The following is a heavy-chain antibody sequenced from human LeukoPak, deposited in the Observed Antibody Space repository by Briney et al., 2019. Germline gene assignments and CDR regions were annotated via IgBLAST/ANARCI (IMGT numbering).Heavy chain of an antibody. J-gene: IGHJ6*02. V-gene: IGHV4-59*01. CDR1: GGSISGYY. D-gene: IGHD5-12*01. CDR2: IYDSGST. CDR3: ARGGSGYDSFYYYGMDV. Sequence: PSETLSLTCTVSGGSISGYYWSWIRQPPGKGLEWIGYIYDSGSTNYNPSLKSRVTISVDTSKNQFSLKLSSVTAADTAVYFCARGGSGYDSFYYYGMDVWGQETTVTVSS.